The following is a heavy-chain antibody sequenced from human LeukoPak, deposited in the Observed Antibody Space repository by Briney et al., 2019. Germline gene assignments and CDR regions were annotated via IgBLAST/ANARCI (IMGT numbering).Heavy chain of an antibody. Sequence: GGSLRLSCAASGFTVSNNYMSWVRQAPGEGLEWVSTINRDGPTFYADSVKGRFTISRDNSKNTLYLQMNSLRAEDTAVYYCGRGGYDMYDWGQGTTVSVSS. CDR1: GFTVSNNY. J-gene: IGHJ6*02. D-gene: IGHD2-2*01. V-gene: IGHV3-66*01. CDR3: GRGGYDMYD. CDR2: INRDGPT.